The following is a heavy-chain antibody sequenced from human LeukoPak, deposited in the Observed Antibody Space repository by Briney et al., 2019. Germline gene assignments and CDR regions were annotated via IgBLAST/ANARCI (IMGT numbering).Heavy chain of an antibody. D-gene: IGHD6-13*01. CDR1: GFTFSTYG. V-gene: IGHV3-33*01. CDR2: IWNDGTNK. Sequence: GGSLRLSCAASGFTFSTYGMHWVRQAPGKGLEWVAVIWNDGTNKYYSDSVKGRFTISRDNSKNTLYLQMNNLRAEDTAIYYCARSLPYGTTWYGRSDFWGQGTLVTVSS. CDR3: ARSLPYGTTWYGRSDF. J-gene: IGHJ4*02.